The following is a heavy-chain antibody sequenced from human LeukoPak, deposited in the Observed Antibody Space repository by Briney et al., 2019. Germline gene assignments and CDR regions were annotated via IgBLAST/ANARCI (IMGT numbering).Heavy chain of an antibody. Sequence: TGGSLRLSCAASGFSVSSIYMNWVRQAPGKGLEWVSVIYSDGTTYYADSVKGRFTISTDDSKNTLYLHMNSLRAEDTAVYYCARAPNWRFDHWGQGTLVTVSS. J-gene: IGHJ4*02. CDR2: IYSDGTT. CDR3: ARAPNWRFDH. D-gene: IGHD1-1*01. CDR1: GFSVSSIY. V-gene: IGHV3-53*01.